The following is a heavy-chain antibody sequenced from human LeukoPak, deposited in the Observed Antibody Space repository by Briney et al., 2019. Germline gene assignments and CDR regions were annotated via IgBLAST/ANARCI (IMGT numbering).Heavy chain of an antibody. CDR1: GFTFSSYG. CDR3: AREYDFWLFDY. CDR2: IWYDGSNK. D-gene: IGHD3-3*01. Sequence: GGSLRLSCAASGFTFSSYGMHWVRQAPGKGLEWVAVIWYDGSNKYYADSVKGRFTISRDNSKNTLYLQMNSLRAEDTAVYYCAREYDFWLFDYWGQGTLVTVSS. V-gene: IGHV3-33*01. J-gene: IGHJ4*02.